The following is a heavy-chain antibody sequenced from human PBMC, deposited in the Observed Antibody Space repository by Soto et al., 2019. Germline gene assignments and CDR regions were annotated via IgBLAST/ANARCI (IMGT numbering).Heavy chain of an antibody. CDR1: GFTLSGVD. V-gene: IGHV3-30*18. D-gene: IGHD6-6*01. CDR3: AKGGWYTSSSRSDC. CDR2: MSYDGRNQ. Sequence: ESGGGVVQPGTSLRLSCSASGFTLSGVDVHWVRQAPGKGLEWVAVMSYDGRNQYYADSVKGRFTVSRDSSKSTLYLQMNSLRTEDAAVYYCAKGGWYTSSSRSDCWGQGTLVTVSS. J-gene: IGHJ4*02.